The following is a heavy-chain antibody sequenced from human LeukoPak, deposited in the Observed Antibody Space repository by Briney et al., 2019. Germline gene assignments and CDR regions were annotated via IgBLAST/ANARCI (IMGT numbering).Heavy chain of an antibody. J-gene: IGHJ4*02. D-gene: IGHD6-19*01. CDR1: GGSISSYY. CDR3: ARGSGWYFY. V-gene: IGHV4-59*01. Sequence: SETLSLTCSVSGGSISSYYWSWIRQPPGKGLEWIGYIYYSGTTNYNPSLKSRVTITVDTSKNQFSLKLSSVTAADTAVYYCARGSGWYFYWGQGTLVTVSS. CDR2: IYYSGTT.